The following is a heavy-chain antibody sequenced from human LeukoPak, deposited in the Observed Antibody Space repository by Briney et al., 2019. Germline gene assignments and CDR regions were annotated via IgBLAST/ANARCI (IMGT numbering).Heavy chain of an antibody. J-gene: IGHJ4*02. Sequence: GGSLRLSCAASGFTFSSNAMSWVRQAPGKGLEWVSTISGSGGNTYHADSVKGRFTICRDNSKNTLYLQMNSLRAEDTAVYYCAKGYRSGYGGLYYFDYWGQGTLVTVSS. V-gene: IGHV3-23*01. CDR2: ISGSGGNT. CDR1: GFTFSSNA. D-gene: IGHD6-25*01. CDR3: AKGYRSGYGGLYYFDY.